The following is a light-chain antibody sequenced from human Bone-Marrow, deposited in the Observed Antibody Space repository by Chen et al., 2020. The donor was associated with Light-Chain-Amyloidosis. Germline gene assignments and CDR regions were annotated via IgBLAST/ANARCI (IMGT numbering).Light chain of an antibody. V-gene: IGLV2-23*02. CDR2: EVT. CDR1: SSDVGVYNL. J-gene: IGLJ1*01. CDR3: CSYQGCCNPYV. Sequence: QSALTQPASVSGSPGQSITVHCAGTSSDVGVYNLVSWYQQHPGKAPKLRIYEVTKRPSGVSTRFSGSKSGNTASLTISGLQAEDEADYYCCSYQGCCNPYVFGTGTKVTVL.